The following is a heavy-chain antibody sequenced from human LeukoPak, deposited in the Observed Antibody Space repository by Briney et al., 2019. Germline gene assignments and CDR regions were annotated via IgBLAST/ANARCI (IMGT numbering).Heavy chain of an antibody. CDR1: GYTFTSYA. CDR3: ARDRYGDGFAHFDY. Sequence: GASVKVSCKASGYTFTSYAMHWVRQAPGQGLVWMGWITPSGGTNYPQKFQGRGAITRDTSITTAYMDLSRLTSDDTAVYYCARDRYGDGFAHFDYWGQGALVTVSS. D-gene: IGHD5-24*01. J-gene: IGHJ4*02. CDR2: ITPSGGT. V-gene: IGHV1-2*02.